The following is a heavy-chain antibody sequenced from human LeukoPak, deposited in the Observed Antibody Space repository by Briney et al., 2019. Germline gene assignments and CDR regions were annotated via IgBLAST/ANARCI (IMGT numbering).Heavy chain of an antibody. CDR2: MNQDGSQK. D-gene: IGHD2-2*02. J-gene: IGHJ4*02. CDR3: ASYCSSTSCYTFDY. V-gene: IGHV3-7*01. CDR1: GFTFSSYW. Sequence: GGSLRLSCAASGFTFSSYWMTWVRQAPGKGLEWVANMNQDGSQKYYLDSVKGRFTISRDNAKNSLNLQMNSLRAEDSAVYYCASYCSSTSCYTFDYWGQGTLVTVSS.